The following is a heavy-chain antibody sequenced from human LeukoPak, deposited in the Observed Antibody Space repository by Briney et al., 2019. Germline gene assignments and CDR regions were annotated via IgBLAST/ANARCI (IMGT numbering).Heavy chain of an antibody. V-gene: IGHV1-24*01. CDR3: AREFEVDIVVVPAATAQTNWFDP. CDR2: FDPEDGET. J-gene: IGHJ5*02. Sequence: ASVKVSCKVSGYTLTELSMHWVRQAPGKGLEWMGGFDPEDGETIYAQKFQGRVTMTEDTSTDTAYMELSSLRSEDTAVYYCAREFEVDIVVVPAATAQTNWFDPWGQGTLVTVSS. D-gene: IGHD2-2*01. CDR1: GYTLTELS.